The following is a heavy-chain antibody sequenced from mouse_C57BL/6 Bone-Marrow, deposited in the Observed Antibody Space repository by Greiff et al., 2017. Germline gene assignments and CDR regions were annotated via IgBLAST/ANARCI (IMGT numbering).Heavy chain of an antibody. CDR2: ISSGGDYI. J-gene: IGHJ2*01. D-gene: IGHD4-1*01. CDR1: GFTFSSYA. CDR3: TRGGGNWDFDY. V-gene: IGHV5-9-1*02. Sequence: EVQLVESGEGLVKPGGSLKLSCAASGFTFSSYAMSWVRQTPEKRLAWVAYISSGGDYIYYADTVKGRFTISRDNARNTLYLQMSSLKSEDTAMYYCTRGGGNWDFDYWGQGTTLTVSS.